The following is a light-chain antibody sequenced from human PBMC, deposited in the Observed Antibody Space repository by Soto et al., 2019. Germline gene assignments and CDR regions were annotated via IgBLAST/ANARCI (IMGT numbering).Light chain of an antibody. CDR2: AAS. Sequence: AIRMTQSPSSLSASTGDRVTITCRASQGISSYLAWYQQKPGKAPKLLIYAASTLQSGVPSRFSGSGSGTDFTLTISSLQPEDFATYYCQQYGSYPLTFGGGTKVDIK. V-gene: IGKV1-8*01. J-gene: IGKJ4*01. CDR3: QQYGSYPLT. CDR1: QGISSY.